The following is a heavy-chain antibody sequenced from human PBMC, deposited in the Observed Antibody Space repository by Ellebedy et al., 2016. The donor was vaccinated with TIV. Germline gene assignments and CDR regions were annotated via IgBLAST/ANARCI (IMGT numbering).Heavy chain of an antibody. D-gene: IGHD2-15*01. CDR3: ASIRTDNDY. Sequence: GESLKISCAASGFTVRSNYMSWVRQAPGKGPEWLSAIYSDGATYYADSVKHRLTISRDNSKNTVSLQMNSLRAEDTAVYYCASIRTDNDYWGQGTLVIVSS. V-gene: IGHV3-66*01. CDR1: GFTVRSNY. CDR2: IYSDGAT. J-gene: IGHJ4*02.